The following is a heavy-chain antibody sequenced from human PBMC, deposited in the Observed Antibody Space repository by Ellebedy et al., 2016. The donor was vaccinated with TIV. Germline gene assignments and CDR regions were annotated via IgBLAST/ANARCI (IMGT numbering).Heavy chain of an antibody. CDR3: ARFSGSFGGYDY. Sequence: PGGSLRLSCKGSGYSFSSYWITWVRQMHGKGLEPMGRIDPADSYTNYSPSFQGHVTMSVDTSISTAFLQWTSLKASDTAFYYCARFSGSFGGYDYWGQGTLVSVSS. V-gene: IGHV5-10-1*01. CDR2: IDPADSYT. CDR1: GYSFSSYW. J-gene: IGHJ4*02. D-gene: IGHD1-26*01.